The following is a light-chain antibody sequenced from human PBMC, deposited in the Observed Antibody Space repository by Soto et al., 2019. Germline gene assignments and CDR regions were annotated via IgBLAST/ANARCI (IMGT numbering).Light chain of an antibody. Sequence: DIVMTQSPDSLAVSLGERATINCKSSQSVLYSSNNRNYVAWYQQKPRQPPKLLLYWAATRESGVPDRFSGSGSGTDFTLTISSLEAEDMAVYYCQQYYDTPWTFGQGTKVDIK. J-gene: IGKJ1*01. CDR3: QQYYDTPWT. V-gene: IGKV4-1*01. CDR1: QSVLYSSNNRNY. CDR2: WAA.